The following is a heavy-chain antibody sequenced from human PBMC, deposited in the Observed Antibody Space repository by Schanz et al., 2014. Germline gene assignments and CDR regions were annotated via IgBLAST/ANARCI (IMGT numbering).Heavy chain of an antibody. Sequence: QVQLVQSGAEVKKPGASVKVSCEASRYTFNTYGLNWVRQAPGQGLEWMGWISAYNGNTNYAQKLQGRVTMTADTSTSTAYMDLRSLRSDDTAVYYCARDQSPYPNSSDVRYFDYWGQGSLVTVSS. D-gene: IGHD6-6*01. J-gene: IGHJ4*02. CDR1: RYTFNTYG. V-gene: IGHV1-18*01. CDR3: ARDQSPYPNSSDVRYFDY. CDR2: ISAYNGNT.